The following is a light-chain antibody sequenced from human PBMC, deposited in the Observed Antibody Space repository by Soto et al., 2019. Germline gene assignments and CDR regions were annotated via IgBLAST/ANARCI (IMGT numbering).Light chain of an antibody. V-gene: IGLV2-14*01. CDR2: EVS. CDR1: SSDVGSYNY. Sequence: QSALTQPASVSGSPGQSITISCTGTSSDVGSYNYVSWYQQHPGKAPKLMICEVSNRPSGVSNRFSGSKSGNTASLTISGLQAEDEADYYCSSYTSSSTLYVFGTGTKVTVL. CDR3: SSYTSSSTLYV. J-gene: IGLJ1*01.